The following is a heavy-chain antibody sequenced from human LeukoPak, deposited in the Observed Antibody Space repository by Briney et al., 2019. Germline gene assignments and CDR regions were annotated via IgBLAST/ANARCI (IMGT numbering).Heavy chain of an antibody. J-gene: IGHJ6*02. CDR2: INHSGST. D-gene: IGHD2-15*01. V-gene: IGHV4-34*01. CDR1: GGSFSGYY. CDR3: ARGGEAIVVVVAATPSPAHYYGMDV. Sequence: SETLSLTCAVYGGSFSGYYWSWIRQPPGKGLEWIGEINHSGSTNYNPSLKSRVTISVDTSKNQFALKLRSVPAADTAVYYCARGGEAIVVVVAATPSPAHYYGMDVWGQGTTVTVSS.